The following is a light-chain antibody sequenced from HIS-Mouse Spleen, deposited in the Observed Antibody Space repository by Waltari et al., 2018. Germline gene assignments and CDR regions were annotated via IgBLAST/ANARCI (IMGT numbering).Light chain of an antibody. V-gene: IGLV2-8*01. Sequence: QSALTQPPSAYGSPGPSVTISRPGTRSDLGGYNYFSWYQQHPGKAPKLMIYEVSKRPSGVPDRFSGSKSGNTASLTVSGLQAEDEADYYCSSYAGSNNWVFGGGTKLTVL. J-gene: IGLJ3*02. CDR2: EVS. CDR1: RSDLGGYNY. CDR3: SSYAGSNNWV.